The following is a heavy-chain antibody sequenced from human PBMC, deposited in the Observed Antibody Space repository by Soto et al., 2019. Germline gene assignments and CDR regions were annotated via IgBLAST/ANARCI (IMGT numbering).Heavy chain of an antibody. CDR3: ARVQSLLRYFDGFDY. D-gene: IGHD3-9*01. CDR1: GGSFSGYY. V-gene: IGHV4-34*01. J-gene: IGHJ4*02. CDR2: INHSGST. Sequence: SETLSLTCAGYGGSFSGYYWSWIRQPPGKGLEWIGEINHSGSTNYNPSLKSRVTISVDTSKNQFSLKLSSVTAADTAVYYCARVQSLLRYFDGFDYWGQGTLVTVS.